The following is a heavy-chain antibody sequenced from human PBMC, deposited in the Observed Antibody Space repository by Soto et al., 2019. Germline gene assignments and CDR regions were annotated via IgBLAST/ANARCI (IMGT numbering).Heavy chain of an antibody. CDR2: ISAYNGNT. J-gene: IGHJ4*02. CDR3: ARDIVVVPAAMYYFDY. V-gene: IGHV1-18*01. Sequence: ASVKVSCKASGYTFTSYGISWVRQAPGQGLEWMGWISAYNGNTNYAQKLQGRVTMTTDTSTSTAYMELRSLRSDGTAVYYCARDIVVVPAAMYYFDYWGQGTLVTVSS. D-gene: IGHD2-2*01. CDR1: GYTFTSYG.